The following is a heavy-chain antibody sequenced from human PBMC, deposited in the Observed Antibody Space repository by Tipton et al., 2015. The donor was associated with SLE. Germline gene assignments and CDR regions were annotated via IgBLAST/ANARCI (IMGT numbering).Heavy chain of an antibody. CDR2: IYHSGST. CDR3: AREGTAVTTRSNWFDP. Sequence: TLSLTCTVSDYSISSGYYWGWIRQPPGKGLEWIGSIYHSGSTYYNPSLKSRVTISVDTSKNQFSLKLSSVTAADTAVYYCAREGTAVTTRSNWFDPWGQGTLVTVSS. J-gene: IGHJ5*02. D-gene: IGHD4-11*01. V-gene: IGHV4-38-2*02. CDR1: DYSISSGYY.